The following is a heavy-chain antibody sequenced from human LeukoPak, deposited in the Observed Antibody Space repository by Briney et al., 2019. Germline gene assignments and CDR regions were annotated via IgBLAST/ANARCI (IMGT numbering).Heavy chain of an antibody. Sequence: GSSVKVSCKASGGTFSSYAISWVRQAPGQGLEWMGGIIPIFGTANYAQKFQGRVTITTDESTSTAYMELSSLRSEDTAVYYCARAGYSSSWYGPEVYYYYMDVSGKGTTVTVSS. V-gene: IGHV1-69*05. D-gene: IGHD6-13*01. J-gene: IGHJ6*03. CDR2: IIPIFGTA. CDR3: ARAGYSSSWYGPEVYYYYMDV. CDR1: GGTFSSYA.